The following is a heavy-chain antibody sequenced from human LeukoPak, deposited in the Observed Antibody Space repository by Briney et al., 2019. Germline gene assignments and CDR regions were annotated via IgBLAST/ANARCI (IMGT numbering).Heavy chain of an antibody. CDR2: IYYSGST. D-gene: IGHD2-2*01. J-gene: IGHJ4*02. V-gene: IGHV4-39*01. CDR3: ARREATSRWSTFDY. Sequence: PSATLSPTCTVSGGSISGSTYYWGWLRQPPGTGLEWSANIYYSGSTYYNPSLRSRVTISVDTSKNQFSLKLSSVTAADTAVYYCARREATSRWSTFDYWGQGTLVTVSS. CDR1: GGSISGSTYY.